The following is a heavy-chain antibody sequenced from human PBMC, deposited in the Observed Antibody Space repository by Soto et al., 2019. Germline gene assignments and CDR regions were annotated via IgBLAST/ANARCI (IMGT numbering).Heavy chain of an antibody. V-gene: IGHV4-39*01. CDR2: IYYSGNT. CDR3: ARAYGDYVFDY. D-gene: IGHD4-17*01. Sequence: SETLSLTCTVSGGSISSSSYYWGWIRQPPGKGLEWIGSIYYSGNTYYNPSLKSRVTISVDTSKNQFSLKLSSVTAADTAVYYCARAYGDYVFDYWGQGTLVTVS. J-gene: IGHJ4*02. CDR1: GGSISSSSYY.